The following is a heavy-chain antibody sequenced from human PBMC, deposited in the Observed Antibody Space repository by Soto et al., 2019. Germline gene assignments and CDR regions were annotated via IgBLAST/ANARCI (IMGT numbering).Heavy chain of an antibody. V-gene: IGHV1-69*12. Sequence: QVQLVQSGAEVKKPGSSLKVSCKASGDTFSRYAINWVRQAPGQGLEWMGGIIPMYGTTKYAQKFQGRVTITADESTSTAYMELSSLRSEDTAVYYCARDLNRASDQWGQGTLVTVSS. CDR3: ARDLNRASDQ. CDR1: GDTFSRYA. J-gene: IGHJ5*02. CDR2: IIPMYGTT.